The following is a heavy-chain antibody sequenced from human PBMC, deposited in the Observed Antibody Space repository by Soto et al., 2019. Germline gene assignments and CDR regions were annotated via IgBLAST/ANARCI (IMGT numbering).Heavy chain of an antibody. Sequence: EVKLLESGGGLVQTGGSLRLSCVASGFTYSSYAMSCVRQAPGKGLEWVSTITGGADNTHYADSVKGRFTISRDNSKNTLYLQLNSQRDEDTAVYHCAKGLIAVAAPYNWFDPWGQGTLVTVSS. CDR2: ITGGADNT. D-gene: IGHD6-19*01. CDR1: GFTYSSYA. CDR3: AKGLIAVAAPYNWFDP. J-gene: IGHJ5*02. V-gene: IGHV3-23*01.